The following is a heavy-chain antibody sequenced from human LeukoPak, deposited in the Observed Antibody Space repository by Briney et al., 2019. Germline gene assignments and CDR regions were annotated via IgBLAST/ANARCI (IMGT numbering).Heavy chain of an antibody. J-gene: IGHJ4*02. V-gene: IGHV4-59*12. CDR1: GGSISNYY. CDR3: ARRGTTNDYGDYVD. CDR2: IHYSGST. D-gene: IGHD4-17*01. Sequence: SETLSLTCTVSGGSISNYYWSWMRQPPGKGLEWIGYIHYSGSTNYNPSLKSRVTISVDKSKNQFSLKLSSVTAADTAVYYCARRGTTNDYGDYVDWGQGTLVTVSS.